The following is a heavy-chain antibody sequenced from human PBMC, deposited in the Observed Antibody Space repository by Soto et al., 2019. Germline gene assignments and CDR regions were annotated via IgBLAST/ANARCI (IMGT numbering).Heavy chain of an antibody. D-gene: IGHD3-10*02. J-gene: IGHJ5*02. CDR2: IIPILGTA. V-gene: IGHV1-69*08. CDR3: ARDFHYDLSGEANH. Sequence: QVQLVQSGAEVKKPGSSVKVSCKASGGTFSSYTISWVRQAPGQGLEWMGKIIPILGTANHAQKFQGRVTITADKSTSTAYMEMSSLRSEDTAVYYCARDFHYDLSGEANHWGQGTLVTVSS. CDR1: GGTFSSYT.